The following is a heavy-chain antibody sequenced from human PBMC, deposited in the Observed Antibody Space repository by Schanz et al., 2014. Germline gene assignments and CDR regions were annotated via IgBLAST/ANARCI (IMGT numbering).Heavy chain of an antibody. J-gene: IGHJ2*01. Sequence: QVQLQESGPGLVKPSQTLSLTCTVSGGSIRSGTYYWSWIRQPAGKALEWVGRVFPKGITNYNPSLKSRGTKSRDTAKNQFSRTRTDLTAADTAVYYCARDTTWRLDLWGRGTLVTVSS. CDR1: GGSIRSGTYY. CDR2: VFPKGIT. V-gene: IGHV4-61*02. CDR3: ARDTTWRLDL. D-gene: IGHD1-1*01.